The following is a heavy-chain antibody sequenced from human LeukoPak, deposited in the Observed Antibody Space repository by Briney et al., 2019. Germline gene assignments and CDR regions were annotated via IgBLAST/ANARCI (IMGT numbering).Heavy chain of an antibody. J-gene: IGHJ4*02. CDR1: GFTFSSYS. CDR2: ISSSSSYI. Sequence: GGSLRLSCAASGFTFSSYSMNWVRQAPGKGLEWVSSISSSSSYIYYADSVKGRFTISRDNAKNSLYLQMNSLRAEDTAVYYCVGGGSYLGYYFDYWGQGTLVTVSS. CDR3: VGGGSYLGYYFDY. V-gene: IGHV3-21*01. D-gene: IGHD1-26*01.